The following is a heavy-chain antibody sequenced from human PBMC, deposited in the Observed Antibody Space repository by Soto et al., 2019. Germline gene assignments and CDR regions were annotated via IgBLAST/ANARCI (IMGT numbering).Heavy chain of an antibody. CDR3: TNPQVYYGMDV. V-gene: IGHV3-73*02. J-gene: IGHJ6*02. Sequence: EVQLVESGGGLVQPGGSLKLSCAASGFTFSGSAVHWVRQASGKGLEWVGRIRSKANNYATAYAASVQGRFTIFRDDLKNTADLQMNSLKTEDTAGYYCTNPQVYYGMDVWGQGTTVTVSS. CDR2: IRSKANNYAT. CDR1: GFTFSGSA.